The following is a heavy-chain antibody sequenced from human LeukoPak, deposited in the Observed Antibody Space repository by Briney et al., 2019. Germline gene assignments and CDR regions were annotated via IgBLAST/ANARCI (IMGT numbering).Heavy chain of an antibody. D-gene: IGHD6-13*01. V-gene: IGHV3-53*01. CDR1: GFTVSSNY. CDR3: ARGTGGIAAAGTNFDY. Sequence: GGSLRLSCAASGFTVSSNYMSWVRQAPGKGLGWVSVIYSGGSTYYADSVKGRFTISRDNSKNTLYLQMNSLRAEDTAVYYCARGTGGIAAAGTNFDYWGQGTLVTVSS. CDR2: IYSGGST. J-gene: IGHJ4*02.